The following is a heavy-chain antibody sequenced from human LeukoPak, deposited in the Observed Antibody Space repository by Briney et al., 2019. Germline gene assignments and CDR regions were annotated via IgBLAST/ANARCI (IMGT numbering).Heavy chain of an antibody. J-gene: IGHJ4*02. D-gene: IGHD6-13*01. CDR2: IYRGGNT. Sequence: GGSLRLSCAASGFTVSSNYMNWVRQAPGKGLEWVSVIYRGGNTYYAESVKGRFTISRDNSKNTLYLQMNSLRAEDTAVYYCARSAGQIDYWGQGTLVTVSS. V-gene: IGHV3-53*01. CDR3: ARSAGQIDY. CDR1: GFTVSSNY.